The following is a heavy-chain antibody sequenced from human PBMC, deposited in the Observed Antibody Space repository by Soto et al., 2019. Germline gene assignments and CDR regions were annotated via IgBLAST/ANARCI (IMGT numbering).Heavy chain of an antibody. J-gene: IGHJ5*02. V-gene: IGHV4-34*01. CDR2: INHTGGT. CDR1: GGSVNGYY. D-gene: IGHD3-3*01. Sequence: TSETLSLTCAVYGGSVNGYYWNWIRQPPGKGLEWIGEINHTGGTHYNPSLKSRVTMSVDTSKDQFSLRLSSVTAADTAIYYCATRITVFGLLIPPFDPWGQGTQVTVSS. CDR3: ATRITVFGLLIPPFDP.